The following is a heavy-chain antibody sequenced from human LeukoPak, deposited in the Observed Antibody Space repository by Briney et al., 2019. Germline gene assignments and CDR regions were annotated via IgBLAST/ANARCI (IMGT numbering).Heavy chain of an antibody. CDR3: ARDRPEYDILTFDY. CDR2: INPNSGGT. D-gene: IGHD3-9*01. Sequence: ASVKVSCKASGYTITGYYMLWVRQAPGQGLEWMGWINPNSGGTNYVQKFQGRVTMTRDTSISTAYMELSRLKSDDTAVYYCARDRPEYDILTFDYWGQGTLVTVSS. V-gene: IGHV1-2*02. J-gene: IGHJ4*02. CDR1: GYTITGYY.